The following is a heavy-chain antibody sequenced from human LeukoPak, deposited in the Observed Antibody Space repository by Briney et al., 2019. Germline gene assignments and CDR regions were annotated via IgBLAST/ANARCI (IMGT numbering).Heavy chain of an antibody. V-gene: IGHV3-53*01. D-gene: IGHD1-26*01. CDR3: ASRGGSYYGFDY. CDR1: GFTVSSNY. J-gene: IGHJ4*02. CDR2: LYSGGGT. Sequence: GGSLRLSCAASGFTVSSNYMSWVRRAPGKGLEWVSILYSGGGTNYADSVKGRFTISRDDSKNTLYLQMNSLRAEDTAVYYCASRGGSYYGFDYWGQGTLVTVSS.